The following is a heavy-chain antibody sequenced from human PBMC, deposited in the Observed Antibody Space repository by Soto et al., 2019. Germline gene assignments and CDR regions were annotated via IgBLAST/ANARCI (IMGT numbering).Heavy chain of an antibody. CDR2: INPSNGNT. J-gene: IGHJ4*02. D-gene: IGHD3-3*01. Sequence: ASVKVSCKASGYTFTSYAMHWVRQAPGQRLEWMGIINPSNGNTKYAQKFQGRVTMTRGSSTSTVYMKLSSLRSEDTAVYYCARDPNYDFWSGYSDYWGQGTLVTVSS. CDR1: GYTFTSYA. V-gene: IGHV1-3*01. CDR3: ARDPNYDFWSGYSDY.